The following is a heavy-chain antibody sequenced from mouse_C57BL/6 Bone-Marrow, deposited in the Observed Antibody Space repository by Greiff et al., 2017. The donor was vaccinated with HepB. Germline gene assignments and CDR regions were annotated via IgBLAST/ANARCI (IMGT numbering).Heavy chain of an antibody. Sequence: EVQLQQSGPELVKPGASVKISCKASGYTFTDYYMNWVKQSHGKSLEWIGDINPNNGGTSYNQKFKGKATLTVDKSSSTAYMELRSLTSEDSAVYYCASGIYDYDGDYWGQGTTLTVSS. CDR1: GYTFTDYY. CDR2: INPNNGGT. D-gene: IGHD2-4*01. J-gene: IGHJ2*01. CDR3: ASGIYDYDGDY. V-gene: IGHV1-26*01.